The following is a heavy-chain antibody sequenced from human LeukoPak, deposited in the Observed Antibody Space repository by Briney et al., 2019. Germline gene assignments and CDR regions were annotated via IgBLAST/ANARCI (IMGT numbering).Heavy chain of an antibody. V-gene: IGHV3-23*01. Sequence: SGGSLRLSCAASGFTFSSYAMSWVRQAPGKGLEWVSAISGSGGSTYYADSVKGRSTISRDNSKNTLYLQMNSLRAEDTAVYYCAKVSGPYCSSTSCYLDSWGQGTLVTVSS. CDR3: AKVSGPYCSSTSCYLDS. J-gene: IGHJ4*02. D-gene: IGHD2-2*01. CDR2: ISGSGGST. CDR1: GFTFSSYA.